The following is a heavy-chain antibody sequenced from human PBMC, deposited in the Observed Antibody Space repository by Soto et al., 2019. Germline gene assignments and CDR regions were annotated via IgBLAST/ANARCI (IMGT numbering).Heavy chain of an antibody. J-gene: IGHJ5*02. V-gene: IGHV3-66*01. CDR2: LYSGGGT. Sequence: HPGGSLRLSCAASGFTFSTYSMNWVRQAPGKGLEWVSVLYSGGGTYYADSVKGRFTISRDNSKNTLYLQMNSLRAEDTAVYYCAREILGDYGVTGFDPWGQGTLVTVSS. CDR1: GFTFSTYS. D-gene: IGHD4-17*01. CDR3: AREILGDYGVTGFDP.